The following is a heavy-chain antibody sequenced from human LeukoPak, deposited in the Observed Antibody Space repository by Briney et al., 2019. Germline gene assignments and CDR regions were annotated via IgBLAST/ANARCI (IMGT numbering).Heavy chain of an antibody. J-gene: IGHJ4*02. CDR1: GFTFRSYG. Sequence: PGGSLRPSCAASGFTFRSYGMHWVRQAPGKGLEWVAIIWYDGTNKYYADSVKGRFTISRDNSKNTLYLQMNSLRVEDTAVYYCASGRMVRGVTISYYFDYWGQGTLVTVPS. CDR3: ASGRMVRGVTISYYFDY. CDR2: IWYDGTNK. D-gene: IGHD3-10*01. V-gene: IGHV3-33*01.